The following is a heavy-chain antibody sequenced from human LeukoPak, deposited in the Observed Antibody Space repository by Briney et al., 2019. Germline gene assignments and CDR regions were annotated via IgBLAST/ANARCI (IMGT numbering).Heavy chain of an antibody. CDR3: AKNYESGRGVPYGMDV. CDR2: IGSGSGGTT. Sequence: QPGGSLRLSCAASGFTFSSYAMRWVRQAPGKGLEWVSAIGSGSGGTTIYADSVKGRFTISRDNSKNTLYLQMSSLRGEDTAVYYCAKNYESGRGVPYGMDVWGQGTTVTVSS. J-gene: IGHJ6*02. CDR1: GFTFSSYA. D-gene: IGHD3-10*01. V-gene: IGHV3-23*01.